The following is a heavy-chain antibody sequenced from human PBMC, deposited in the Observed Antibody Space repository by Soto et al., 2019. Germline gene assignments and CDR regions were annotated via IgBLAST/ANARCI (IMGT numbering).Heavy chain of an antibody. J-gene: IGHJ3*02. CDR3: ARVGRRRYCSGGSCPRGGAFDI. CDR1: GGSISSGGYY. V-gene: IGHV4-31*03. CDR2: IYYSGST. Sequence: SETLSLTCTVSGGSISSGGYYWSWIRQHPGKGLEWIGYIYYSGSTYYNPSLKSRVTISVDPSKNQFSLTLSSVPAADPAVYYCARVGRRRYCSGGSCPRGGAFDIWGQGTMVTVSS. D-gene: IGHD2-15*01.